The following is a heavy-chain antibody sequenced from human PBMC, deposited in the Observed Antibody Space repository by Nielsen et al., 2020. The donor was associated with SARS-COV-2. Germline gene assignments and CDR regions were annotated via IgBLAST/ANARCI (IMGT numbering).Heavy chain of an antibody. D-gene: IGHD2/OR15-2a*01. J-gene: IGHJ3*02. Sequence: QAPGQGLEWMGWMNPNIGKAGYAQRFQGRLTMTSDTSTSTAYMELSRLRSEDTAVYYCARPTFLPVARGSNSFDAFDMWGQGTMVTVSS. V-gene: IGHV1-8*01. CDR3: ARPTFLPVARGSNSFDAFDM. CDR2: MNPNIGKA.